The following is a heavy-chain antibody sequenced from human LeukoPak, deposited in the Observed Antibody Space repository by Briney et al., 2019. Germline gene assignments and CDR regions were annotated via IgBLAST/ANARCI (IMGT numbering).Heavy chain of an antibody. J-gene: IGHJ3*02. V-gene: IGHV3-53*01. Sequence: GGPLRLSCAASGFTVSSNYMSWVRQAPGKGLERVSVIYSGGSTYYADSVKGRFTISRDNSKNTLYLQMNSLRAEDTAVYYCARSGSYYNGNAFDIWGQGTMVTVSS. CDR3: ARSGSYYNGNAFDI. CDR1: GFTVSSNY. CDR2: IYSGGST. D-gene: IGHD3-10*01.